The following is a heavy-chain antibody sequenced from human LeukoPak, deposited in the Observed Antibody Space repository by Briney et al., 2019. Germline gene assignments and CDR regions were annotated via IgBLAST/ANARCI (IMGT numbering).Heavy chain of an antibody. Sequence: SETLSLTCTVSGGSLSSYYWSWIRQPPGKGLEWIGYIYYSGSTNYNPSLKSRVTISVDTSKNQFSLKLSSVTAADAAVYYCARYVVVAATFDYWGQGTLVTVSS. CDR2: IYYSGST. V-gene: IGHV4-59*01. D-gene: IGHD2-15*01. CDR1: GGSLSSYY. CDR3: ARYVVVAATFDY. J-gene: IGHJ4*02.